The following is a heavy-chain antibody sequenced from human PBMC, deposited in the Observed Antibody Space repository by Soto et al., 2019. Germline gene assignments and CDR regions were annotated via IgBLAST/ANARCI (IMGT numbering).Heavy chain of an antibody. J-gene: IGHJ4*02. CDR3: ASGSYGDYSD. D-gene: IGHD4-17*01. CDR1: GFTFSRST. CDR2: ISSDSVCI. Sequence: VGSVRLSCAASGFTFSRSTMNWVRQARGKGLEWVSSISSDSVCIYYAASVKGRFTISRDNAKNSLFLQMSSLRAEDTAVYYCASGSYGDYSDCGQGTLVTVSS. V-gene: IGHV3-21*01.